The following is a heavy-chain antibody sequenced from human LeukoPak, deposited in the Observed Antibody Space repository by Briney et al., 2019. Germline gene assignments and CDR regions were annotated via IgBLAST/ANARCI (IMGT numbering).Heavy chain of an antibody. V-gene: IGHV3-33*08. D-gene: IGHD3-22*01. CDR1: GFTFSSYA. CDR3: ARDSLPYYYDSSGYYPAWDFDY. Sequence: PGGSLRLSCAASGFTFSSYAMHWVRQAPGKGLEWVAVIWYDGSNKYYADSVKGRFTISRDNSKNTLYLQMNSLRAEDTAVYYCARDSLPYYYDSSGYYPAWDFDYWGQGTLVTVSS. J-gene: IGHJ4*02. CDR2: IWYDGSNK.